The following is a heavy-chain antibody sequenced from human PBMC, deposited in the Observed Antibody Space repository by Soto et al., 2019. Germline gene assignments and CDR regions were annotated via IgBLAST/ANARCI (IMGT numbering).Heavy chain of an antibody. CDR2: ISAYNGNT. CDR1: GYTFTRYG. D-gene: IGHD4-17*01. V-gene: IGHV1-18*01. Sequence: QVQLVQSGAEVKKPGASVKVSCKASGYTFTRYGSSWVRQAPGQGLEWMGWISAYNGNTNYAQKLQGRVTMTTNTSTSTDYMELRSLRSDDTAVYYCARVTTVETVNYWGKGTLVTVSS. J-gene: IGHJ4*02. CDR3: ARVTTVETVNY.